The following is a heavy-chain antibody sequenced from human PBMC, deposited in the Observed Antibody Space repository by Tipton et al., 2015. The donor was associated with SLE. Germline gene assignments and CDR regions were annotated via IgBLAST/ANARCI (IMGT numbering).Heavy chain of an antibody. Sequence: QLVQSGAEVKKPGSSVKVSCKASGGTFSSYGISWVRQAPGQGLEWMGWISAYNGNTNYAQKLQGRVTMTTDTSTSTAYMELRSLRSDDTAVYYCARGLTIFGVVIPFDYWGQGTLVTVSS. D-gene: IGHD3-3*01. J-gene: IGHJ4*02. V-gene: IGHV1-18*01. CDR2: ISAYNGNT. CDR1: GGTFSSYG. CDR3: ARGLTIFGVVIPFDY.